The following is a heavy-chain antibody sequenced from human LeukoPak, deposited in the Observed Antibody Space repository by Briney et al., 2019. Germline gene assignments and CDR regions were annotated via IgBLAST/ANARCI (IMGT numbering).Heavy chain of an antibody. CDR3: SIAARGVDY. D-gene: IGHD6-6*01. CDR2: IYYSGST. Sequence: PSETLSLTCTVSGVPITSGGYYWSWIRQHPGKGLEWLGYIYYSGSTYYNPSLKSRLTISLDTSKNQFSLKLSSVTAADTAVYYCSIAARGVDYWGQGTLVTVSS. CDR1: GVPITSGGYY. V-gene: IGHV4-31*03. J-gene: IGHJ4*02.